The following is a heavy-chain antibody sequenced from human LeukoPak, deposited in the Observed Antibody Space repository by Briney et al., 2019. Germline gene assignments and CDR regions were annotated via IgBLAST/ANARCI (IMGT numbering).Heavy chain of an antibody. V-gene: IGHV3-30*18. CDR2: ISYDGSNK. CDR1: GFTFSSYG. CDR3: AKVGVYYYGMDV. J-gene: IGHJ6*02. Sequence: PGGSLRLSCAASGFTFSSYGMHWVRQAPGKGLEWVAVISYDGSNKYYADSVKGRFTISRDNSKNTLYLQMNSLRAEDTAVYYCAKVGVYYYGMDVWGQGTTVTVSS.